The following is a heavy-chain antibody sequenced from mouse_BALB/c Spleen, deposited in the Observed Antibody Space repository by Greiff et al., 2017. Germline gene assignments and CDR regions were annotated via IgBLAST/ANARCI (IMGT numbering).Heavy chain of an antibody. CDR3: ARGYGYDYYAMDD. CDR1: GYTFTSYW. V-gene: IGHV1S81*02. CDR2: INPSNGRT. D-gene: IGHD2-2*01. Sequence: QVQLQQPGAELVKPGASVKLSCKASGYTFTSYWMHWVKQRPGQGLEWIGEINPSNGRTNYNEKFKSKATLTVDKSSSTAYMQLSSLTSEDSAVYYCARGYGYDYYAMDDWGQGTSVTVSS. J-gene: IGHJ4*01.